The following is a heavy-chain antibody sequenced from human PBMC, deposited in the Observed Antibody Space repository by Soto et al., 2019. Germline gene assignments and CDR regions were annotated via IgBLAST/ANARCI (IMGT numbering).Heavy chain of an antibody. V-gene: IGHV4-59*01. Sequence: SETLSLTCTVSGGSISSYYWSWIRQPPGKGLEWIGYIYYSGSTNYNPSLKSRVTISVDTSKNQFSLELSSVTAADTAVYYCARDSYDFWSGYYVHHAFDIWGQGTMVTVSS. CDR1: GGSISSYY. J-gene: IGHJ3*02. CDR2: IYYSGST. CDR3: ARDSYDFWSGYYVHHAFDI. D-gene: IGHD3-3*01.